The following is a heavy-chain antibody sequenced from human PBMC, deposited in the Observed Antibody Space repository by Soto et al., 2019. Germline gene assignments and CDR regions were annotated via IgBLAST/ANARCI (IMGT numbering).Heavy chain of an antibody. Sequence: GESLKISCKGSGYSFTSYWIGWVRQMPGKGLEWMGIIYPGDSDTRYSPSFQGQVTISADKSISTAYLQWSSLKASDTAMYYCARFWGDLNLRIYYYYGMDVWGQGTTVTVSS. CDR3: ARFWGDLNLRIYYYYGMDV. V-gene: IGHV5-51*01. CDR2: IYPGDSDT. J-gene: IGHJ6*02. D-gene: IGHD3-16*01. CDR1: GYSFTSYW.